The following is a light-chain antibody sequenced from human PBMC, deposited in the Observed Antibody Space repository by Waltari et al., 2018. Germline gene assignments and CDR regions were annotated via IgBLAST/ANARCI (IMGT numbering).Light chain of an antibody. J-gene: IGLJ3*02. CDR1: SRDIGYHYL. V-gene: IGLV2-23*02. CDR2: DVN. Sequence: QSPLTQTATVSGSPGQSITSPCSGTSRDIGYHYLVSWYQQHPGKAPTLIIHDVNKRPSGVSNRFSGSKSGNTAFLTISGLQTADEADYYCSSYAGSAISVFGRGTKLTVL. CDR3: SSYAGSAISV.